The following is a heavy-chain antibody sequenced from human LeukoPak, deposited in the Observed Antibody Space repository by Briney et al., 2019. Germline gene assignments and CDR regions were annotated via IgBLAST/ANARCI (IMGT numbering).Heavy chain of an antibody. CDR3: ARDKSSGHGMDV. V-gene: IGHV3-53*01. CDR2: IYSGGST. J-gene: IGHJ6*02. CDR1: GFTVSSNY. D-gene: IGHD3-22*01. Sequence: GGSLRLSCAASGFTVSSNYMSWVRQAPGKGLEWVSVIYSGGSTYYADSVKGRFTISRDNSKNTLYLQMNSLRAEDTAVYYCARDKSSGHGMDVWGQGTTVTVSS.